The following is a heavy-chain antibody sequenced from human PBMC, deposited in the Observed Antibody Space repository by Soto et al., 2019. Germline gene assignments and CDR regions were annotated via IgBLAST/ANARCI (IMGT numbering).Heavy chain of an antibody. V-gene: IGHV3-23*04. Sequence: EVQLVESGGGLVQPGGSLRLSCAASGFTFSSYGMSWVRQAPGKGLDWVSTISSSGGGTFYTDSVKGRFTISRDNSKNTRYLQMNSLRAEDTAVYYCAKDGALVRGVILDYYYGMDVWGQGTTVTVSS. J-gene: IGHJ6*02. CDR2: ISSSGGGT. D-gene: IGHD3-10*01. CDR1: GFTFSSYG. CDR3: AKDGALVRGVILDYYYGMDV.